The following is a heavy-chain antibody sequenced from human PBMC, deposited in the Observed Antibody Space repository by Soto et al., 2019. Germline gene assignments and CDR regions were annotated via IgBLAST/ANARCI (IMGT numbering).Heavy chain of an antibody. CDR3: ATDRGKLGPVGNWFDP. CDR2: FDPEDGEI. Sequence: ASVRSLGKDSGYAPTEFSLHSARQAPGKGLEWMGGFDPEDGEIIYAQKFQGRVTMTEDTSTDTAYMELSSLRSEDTAVYYCATDRGKLGPVGNWFDPWGQGTLVTVSS. V-gene: IGHV1-24*01. CDR1: GYAPTEFS. J-gene: IGHJ5*02. D-gene: IGHD7-27*01.